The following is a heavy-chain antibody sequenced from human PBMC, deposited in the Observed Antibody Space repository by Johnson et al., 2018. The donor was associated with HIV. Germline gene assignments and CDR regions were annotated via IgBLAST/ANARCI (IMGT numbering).Heavy chain of an antibody. CDR1: GFTFSSYP. Sequence: QVQLVESGGGVVQPGRSLRLSCAASGFTFSSYPMHWVRQAPGKGLEWVAIISYDGGSKYYADSVKGRFSISRDVSKNILYLQMHSLRTEATAYYYCARDLPGIYDAFDLWGQGTKVTISS. CDR2: ISYDGGSK. V-gene: IGHV3-30*04. CDR3: ARDLPGIYDAFDL. J-gene: IGHJ3*01. D-gene: IGHD1-26*01.